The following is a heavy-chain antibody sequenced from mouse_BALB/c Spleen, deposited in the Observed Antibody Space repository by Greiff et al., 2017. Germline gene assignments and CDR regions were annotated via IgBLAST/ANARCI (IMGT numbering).Heavy chain of an antibody. CDR1: GFSLTSYG. V-gene: IGHV2-9*02. J-gene: IGHJ4*01. Sequence: VMLVESGPGLVAPSQSLSITCTVSGFSLTSYGVHWVRQPPGKGLEWLGVIWAGGSTNYNSALMSRLSISKDNSKSQVFLKMNSLQTDDTAMYYCARFGNYFYYAMDYWGQGTSVTVSS. D-gene: IGHD2-1*01. CDR2: IWAGGST. CDR3: ARFGNYFYYAMDY.